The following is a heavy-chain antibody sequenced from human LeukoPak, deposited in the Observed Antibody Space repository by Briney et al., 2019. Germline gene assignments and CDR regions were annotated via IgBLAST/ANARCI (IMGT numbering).Heavy chain of an antibody. CDR2: ISSSGAST. V-gene: IGHV3-23*01. CDR3: AKGESTTGAGMGDY. J-gene: IGHJ4*02. Sequence: GGSLGLSCAVSGFTFSSYAMNWVRQAPGRGLEWVSGISSSGASTYYADSLKGRFTISRDNSKNTLYLQMNSLRAEDTATYYCAKGESTTGAGMGDYWGQGTLVTVSS. CDR1: GFTFSSYA. D-gene: IGHD4-17*01.